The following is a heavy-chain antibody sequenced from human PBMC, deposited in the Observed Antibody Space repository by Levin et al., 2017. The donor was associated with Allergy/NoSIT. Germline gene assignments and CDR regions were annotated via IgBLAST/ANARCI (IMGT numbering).Heavy chain of an antibody. Sequence: GGSLRLSCAASGFTFSSYSMNWVRQAPGKGLEWVSYISSSSSTIYYADSVKGRFTISRDNAKNSLYLQMNSLRAEDTAVYYCARSIIAAAGTFDYWGQGTLVTVSS. CDR2: ISSSSSTI. J-gene: IGHJ4*02. D-gene: IGHD6-13*01. V-gene: IGHV3-48*01. CDR1: GFTFSSYS. CDR3: ARSIIAAAGTFDY.